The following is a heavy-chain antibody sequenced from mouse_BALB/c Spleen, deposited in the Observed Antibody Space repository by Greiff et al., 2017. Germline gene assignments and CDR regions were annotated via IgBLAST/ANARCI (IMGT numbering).Heavy chain of an antibody. Sequence: ESGPGLVKPSQSLSLTCSVTGYSITSGYYWNWIRQFPGNKLEWMGYISYDGSNNYNPSLKNRISITRDTSKNQFFLKLNSVTTEDTATYYCARGWLRRTGFDYWGQGTTLTVSS. CDR3: ARGWLRRTGFDY. D-gene: IGHD2-2*01. CDR1: GYSITSGYY. CDR2: ISYDGSN. J-gene: IGHJ2*01. V-gene: IGHV3-6*02.